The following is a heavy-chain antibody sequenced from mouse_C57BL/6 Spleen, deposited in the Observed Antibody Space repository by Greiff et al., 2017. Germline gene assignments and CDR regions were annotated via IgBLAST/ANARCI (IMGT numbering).Heavy chain of an antibody. V-gene: IGHV14-2*01. J-gene: IGHJ2*01. CDR2: IDPEDGET. Sequence: EVKLMESGAELVKPGASVKLSCTASGFNITDYYMHWVKQRPEQGLEWIGRIDPEDGETKYAPKFQGKATITADTSSNTAYLKVSSLTAEDTAVYYCARWRGSSPFDYWGQGNTLTVAS. CDR1: GFNITDYY. CDR3: ARWRGSSPFDY. D-gene: IGHD1-1*01.